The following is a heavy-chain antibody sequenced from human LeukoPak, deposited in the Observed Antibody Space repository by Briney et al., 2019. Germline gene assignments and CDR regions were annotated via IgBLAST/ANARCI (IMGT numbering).Heavy chain of an antibody. V-gene: IGHV3-64*01. Sequence: PGGSLRLSCAASGFTVTSNGMHWVRQAPGKGLEDVSAISSNGVSTYYANSVKGRFIVSRDISKNTVYLQMGSLRAEDMAAYYCAGWTNSYFGLWGRGTLVTVSS. CDR3: AGWTNSYFGL. J-gene: IGHJ2*01. CDR2: ISSNGVST. D-gene: IGHD3/OR15-3a*01. CDR1: GFTVTSNG.